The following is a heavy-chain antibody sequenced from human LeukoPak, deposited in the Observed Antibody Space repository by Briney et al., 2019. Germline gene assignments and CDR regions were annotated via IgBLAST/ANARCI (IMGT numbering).Heavy chain of an antibody. CDR1: GFTFSSYW. CDR3: AREEAYDFWSGYVGY. J-gene: IGHJ4*02. V-gene: IGHV3-7*01. D-gene: IGHD3-3*01. CDR2: IKQDGSEK. Sequence: PGGSLRLSCTASGFTFSSYWMSWVRQAPGKGLEWVANIKQDGSEKYYVDSVKGRFTISRDNAKNSLYLQMNSLRAEDTAVYYCAREEAYDFWSGYVGYWGQGTLVTVSS.